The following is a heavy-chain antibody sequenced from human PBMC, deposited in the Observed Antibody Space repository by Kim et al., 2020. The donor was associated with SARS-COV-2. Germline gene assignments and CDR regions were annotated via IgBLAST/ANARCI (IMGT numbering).Heavy chain of an antibody. J-gene: IGHJ2*01. CDR1: GGSFGSFY. CDR2: IYYHGTT. CDR3: AKSSWGTNWYFDL. V-gene: IGHV4-59*01. D-gene: IGHD3-16*01. Sequence: SETLSLTCTVSGGSFGSFYWTWIRQPPGKGLEWLGYIYYHGTTDYNPSLKGRANIAINTSKNQFSLTLKPVTAADTAVYFCAKSSWGTNWYFDLWGRGTL.